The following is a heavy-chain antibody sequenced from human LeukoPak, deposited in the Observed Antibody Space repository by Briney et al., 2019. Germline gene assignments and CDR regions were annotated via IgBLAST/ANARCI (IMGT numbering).Heavy chain of an antibody. D-gene: IGHD3-16*02. J-gene: IGHJ3*02. CDR3: ARDIGYVWGSYRDAFDI. CDR1: GYTFTSYG. CDR2: ISAYNGNT. Sequence: ASVKVSCKASGYTFTSYGISWVRQAPGQGLEWVWWISAYNGNTNDAQKLQGRVTMTTDTSTSTAYMELRSLRSDDTAVYSCARDIGYVWGSYRDAFDIWGQGTMVTVSS. V-gene: IGHV1-18*01.